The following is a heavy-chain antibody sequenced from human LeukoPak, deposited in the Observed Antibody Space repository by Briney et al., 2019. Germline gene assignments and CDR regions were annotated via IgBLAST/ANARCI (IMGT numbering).Heavy chain of an antibody. CDR2: ISDSGTTK. J-gene: IGHJ6*04. CDR1: GFTFSSSE. V-gene: IGHV3-48*03. CDR3: ARDYDLSSGAMDV. D-gene: IGHD3/OR15-3a*01. Sequence: GGSLRLSCIASGFTFSSSEMNWVRQAPGKGLEWVSYISDSGTTKYYADFVRGRFTISRDNAKNSLYLQMNSLRAEDTSVYYCARDYDLSSGAMDVWGKGTTVTVSS.